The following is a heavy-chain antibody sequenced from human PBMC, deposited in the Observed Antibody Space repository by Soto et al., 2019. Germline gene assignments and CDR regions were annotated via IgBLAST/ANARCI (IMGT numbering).Heavy chain of an antibody. D-gene: IGHD3-22*01. J-gene: IGHJ4*02. Sequence: GESLKISCKGSGYSFTSYWIAWVRQVPGKGLELMGVIYPGDSDIRYSPSFQGQVTISADKSISTAYLQWSSLKASDSAMYFCDRHYYYDSTYDYPANSQLRLDYWGQGTLVTVSS. CDR3: DRHYYYDSTYDYPANSQLRLDY. V-gene: IGHV5-51*01. CDR2: IYPGDSDI. CDR1: GYSFTSYW.